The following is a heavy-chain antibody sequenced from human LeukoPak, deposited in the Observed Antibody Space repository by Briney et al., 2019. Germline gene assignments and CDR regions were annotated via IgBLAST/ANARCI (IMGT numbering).Heavy chain of an antibody. J-gene: IGHJ4*02. CDR1: GFTFNNFW. V-gene: IGHV3-7*05. CDR2: IKQDGSDK. Sequence: PGGSLRLSCAASGFTFNNFWMSWVRQATGKGLEWVANIKQDGSDKYYVDSVKGRFTISRDNAKNALFLQMAGLRAEDTALYYCARGGSVYSQWGQGTLVSVSS. D-gene: IGHD1-26*01. CDR3: ARGGSVYSQ.